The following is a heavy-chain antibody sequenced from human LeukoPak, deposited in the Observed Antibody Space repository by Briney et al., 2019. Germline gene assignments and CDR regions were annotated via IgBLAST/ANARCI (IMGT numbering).Heavy chain of an antibody. Sequence: GGSLRLSCAASGFTFSSYAMHWVRQAPGKGLEWVAVISYDGSNKYYADSVKGRSTISRDNSKNTLYLQMNSLRAEDTAVYYCAELAVAGTLGFDYWGQGTLVTVSS. CDR3: AELAVAGTLGFDY. CDR2: ISYDGSNK. D-gene: IGHD6-19*01. J-gene: IGHJ4*02. V-gene: IGHV3-30*04. CDR1: GFTFSSYA.